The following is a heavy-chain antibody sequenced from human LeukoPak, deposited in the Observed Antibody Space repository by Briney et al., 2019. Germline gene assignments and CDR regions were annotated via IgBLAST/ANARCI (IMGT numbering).Heavy chain of an antibody. V-gene: IGHV3-11*06. CDR2: ISRSSSYI. D-gene: IGHD6-13*01. Sequence: GGSLRLSCAASGFTFSDYYMSWIRQAPGKGLEWVSSISRSSSYIYQADSVKGRFTISRDNAKNSLYLQMNSLRAEDTAVYYCARASAGEGYYYYYMDVWGKGTTVTVSS. CDR3: ARASAGEGYYYYYMDV. CDR1: GFTFSDYY. J-gene: IGHJ6*03.